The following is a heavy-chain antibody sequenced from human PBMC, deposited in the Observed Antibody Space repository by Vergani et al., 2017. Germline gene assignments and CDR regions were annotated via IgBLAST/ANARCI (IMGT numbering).Heavy chain of an antibody. V-gene: IGHV4-59*01. CDR2: IYYSGST. D-gene: IGHD2-15*01. J-gene: IGHJ5*02. CDR1: GGSISSYY. CDR3: ARGRGRFDP. Sequence: QVQLQESGPGLVKPSETLSLTCTVSGGSISSYYWSWIRQPPGKGLEWIGYIYYSGSTNYNPSLKSRVTISVDTSKKQFSLKLSSVTAADTAVYYCARGRGRFDPWGQGTLVTVSS.